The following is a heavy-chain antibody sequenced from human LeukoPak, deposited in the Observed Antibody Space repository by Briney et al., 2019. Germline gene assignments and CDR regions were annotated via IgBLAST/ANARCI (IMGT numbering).Heavy chain of an antibody. CDR2: ISGSGGST. D-gene: IGHD4-11*01. Sequence: PGGSLRLSCAASGFTLSGYAMSWVRQAPGKGLEWVSAISGSGGSTYYADSVKGRFTISRDNAKNSLYLQMNSLRAEDTAVYYCATTRQYSNYYYYYGMDVWGQGTTVTVSS. J-gene: IGHJ6*02. CDR3: ATTRQYSNYYYYYGMDV. CDR1: GFTLSGYA. V-gene: IGHV3-23*01.